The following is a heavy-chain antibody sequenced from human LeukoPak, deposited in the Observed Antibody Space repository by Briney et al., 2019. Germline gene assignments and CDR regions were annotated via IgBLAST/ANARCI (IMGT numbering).Heavy chain of an antibody. D-gene: IGHD4-17*01. J-gene: IGHJ6*02. Sequence: GGSLRLSCAASGFTLDDYAMHWVRQAPGKGLEWVSGISWNSGSIGYADSVKGRFTISRDNAKNSLYLQMNSLRAEDTALYYCAKSSPVTWGGYYHYGMDVWGQGTTVTVSS. V-gene: IGHV3-9*01. CDR3: AKSSPVTWGGYYHYGMDV. CDR2: ISWNSGSI. CDR1: GFTLDDYA.